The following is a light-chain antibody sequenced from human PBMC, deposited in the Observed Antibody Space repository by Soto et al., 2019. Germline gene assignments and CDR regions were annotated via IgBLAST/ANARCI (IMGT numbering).Light chain of an antibody. V-gene: IGKV3-20*01. CDR3: QQSGSSPIT. J-gene: IGKJ5*01. CDR1: QSVSSSY. CDR2: GAS. Sequence: IVFTQSPGTLSLSPGERATLSCRASQSVSSSYLAWYQQKPGQAPRLLIYGASSRATGIPDRFSGSGSGTDFTLTISRLEPEDFAVYYCQQSGSSPITFGQGTRLEIK.